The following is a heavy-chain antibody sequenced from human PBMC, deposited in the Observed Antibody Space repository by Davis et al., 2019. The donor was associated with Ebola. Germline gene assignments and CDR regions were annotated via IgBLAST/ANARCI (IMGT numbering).Heavy chain of an antibody. CDR3: ARDGYSSGWSFDY. J-gene: IGHJ4*02. CDR1: GYTFTSYW. CDR2: IYPGDSDT. D-gene: IGHD6-19*01. V-gene: IGHV5-51*01. Sequence: GGSLRLSCKGSGYTFTSYWIGWVRQMPGKGLEWMGIIYPGDSDTRYSPSFQGQVTISADKSISTAYLQWSSLKASDTAMYYCARDGYSSGWSFDYWGQGTLVTVSS.